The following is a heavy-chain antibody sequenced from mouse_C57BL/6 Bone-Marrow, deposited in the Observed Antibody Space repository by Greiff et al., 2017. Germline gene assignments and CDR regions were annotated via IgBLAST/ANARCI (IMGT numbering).Heavy chain of an antibody. Sequence: QVQLQQPGAEPVRPGSSVKLSCKASGYTFTSYWMHWVKQRPIQGLEWIGNIDPSDSETHYNQKFKDKATLTVDKSSSTAYMQLSSLTSEDSAVYYCARPIYDGYYWYFDVWGTGTTVTVSS. D-gene: IGHD2-3*01. CDR2: IDPSDSET. J-gene: IGHJ1*03. CDR1: GYTFTSYW. V-gene: IGHV1-52*01. CDR3: ARPIYDGYYWYFDV.